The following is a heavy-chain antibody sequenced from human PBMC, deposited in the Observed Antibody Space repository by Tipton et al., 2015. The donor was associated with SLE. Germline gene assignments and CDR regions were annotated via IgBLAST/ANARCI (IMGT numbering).Heavy chain of an antibody. Sequence: TLSLTCTVSGGSISSSSYYWGWIRQPPGKGLERIGSIYYSGSTYYNPSLKSRVTISVDTSKNQFSLKLSSVTAADTAVYYCARSSKQLVLYFDYWGQGTLVTVSS. J-gene: IGHJ4*02. CDR2: IYYSGST. D-gene: IGHD6-6*01. CDR3: ARSSKQLVLYFDY. CDR1: GGSISSSSYY. V-gene: IGHV4-39*07.